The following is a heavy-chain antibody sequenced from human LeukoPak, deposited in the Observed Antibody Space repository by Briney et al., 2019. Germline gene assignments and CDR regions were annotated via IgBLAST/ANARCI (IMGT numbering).Heavy chain of an antibody. J-gene: IGHJ4*02. CDR3: AKDNGNFLTPDY. V-gene: IGHV3-30*02. CDR2: IQYDGRKT. D-gene: IGHD4-23*01. Sequence: GGSLRLSCATSGFTFTSYGMHWVRQAPGKGLEWVAFIQYDGRKTLCGDSVKGRCAISRDTSKNTIALQVDSPRGEDTAVYCCAKDNGNFLTPDYWGQGTLVTVSS. CDR1: GFTFTSYG.